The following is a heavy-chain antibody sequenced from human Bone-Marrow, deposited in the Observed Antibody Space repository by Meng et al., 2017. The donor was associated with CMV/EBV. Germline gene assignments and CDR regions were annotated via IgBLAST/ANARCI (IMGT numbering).Heavy chain of an antibody. D-gene: IGHD4-17*01. V-gene: IGHV1-8*03. J-gene: IGHJ5*02. Sequence: ASVKVSCKASGYTFTSYDINWVRQATGQGLEWMGWMNPNSGNTGYAQKFQGRVTITRNTSISTAYMELSRLRSDDTAVYYCARGWYGDRYQSGWFDPWGQGTLVTVSS. CDR1: GYTFTSYD. CDR3: ARGWYGDRYQSGWFDP. CDR2: MNPNSGNT.